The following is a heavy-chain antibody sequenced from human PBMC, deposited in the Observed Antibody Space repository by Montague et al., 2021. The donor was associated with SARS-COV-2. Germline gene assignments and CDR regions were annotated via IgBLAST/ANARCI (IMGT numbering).Heavy chain of an antibody. Sequence: TLSLTCTVSGGSISSGSYYRSWIRQPAGKGLEWIGRIYTSGSTNYNPSLKSRVTISVDTSKNQFSLKLSSVTAADTAVYYCARVGVGTMGRGVIPAYSYDGMHVGGQGTTVTVSS. V-gene: IGHV4-61*02. CDR3: ARVGVGTMGRGVIPAYSYDGMHV. CDR2: IYTSGST. CDR1: GGSISSGSYY. D-gene: IGHD3-10*01. J-gene: IGHJ6*02.